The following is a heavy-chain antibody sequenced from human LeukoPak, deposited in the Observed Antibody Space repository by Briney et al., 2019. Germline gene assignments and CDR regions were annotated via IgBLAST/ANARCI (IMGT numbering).Heavy chain of an antibody. Sequence: PSETLSLTCTVSGGSISSSSYYWGWTRQPPGKGLEWIGSIYYSGSTYYNPSLKSRVTISVDTSKNQFSLKLSSVTAADTAVYYCARGSSSWPSGIDYWGQGTLVTVSS. CDR1: GGSISSSSYY. D-gene: IGHD6-13*01. V-gene: IGHV4-39*07. CDR2: IYYSGST. J-gene: IGHJ4*02. CDR3: ARGSSSWPSGIDY.